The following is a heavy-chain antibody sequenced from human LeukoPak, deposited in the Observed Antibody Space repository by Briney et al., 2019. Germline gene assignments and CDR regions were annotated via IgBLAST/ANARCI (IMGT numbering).Heavy chain of an antibody. CDR1: GYTSTGYY. J-gene: IGHJ5*02. D-gene: IGHD6-6*01. CDR3: ARGKSMVAARSGWFDP. CDR2: INPNSGGT. V-gene: IGHV1-2*02. Sequence: ASVKVSCKASGYTSTGYYMHWVRQAPGQGLEWMGWINPNSGGTNYAQKFQGRVTMTRDTSISTAYMELSRLRSDDTAVYYCARGKSMVAARSGWFDPWGQGTLVTVSS.